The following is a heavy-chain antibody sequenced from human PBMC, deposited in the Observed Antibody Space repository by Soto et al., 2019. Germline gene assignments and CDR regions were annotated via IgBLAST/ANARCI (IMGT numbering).Heavy chain of an antibody. Sequence: GESLKISCKTSGYTFTTFWIGWVRQRPRKGLGWMGIIYPNDSDKRYNPSFQGQVTMSVDKSITTAYLQWSSLRASDTAMYYCARKPRYYNGMDVWGQGTTVTVSS. CDR2: IYPNDSDK. CDR3: ARKPRYYNGMDV. V-gene: IGHV5-51*01. CDR1: GYTFTTFW. J-gene: IGHJ6*02.